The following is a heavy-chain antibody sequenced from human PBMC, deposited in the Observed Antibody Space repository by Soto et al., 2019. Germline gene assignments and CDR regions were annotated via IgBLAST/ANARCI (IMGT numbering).Heavy chain of an antibody. CDR3: AKARSRDLWNAYKT. Sequence: QVQLVQSGAEVKKAGSSVKVSCKASGGTLRSYALSWVRQAPGQGFEWMGGILSFFGTTNYAQKFQGRVTITADESTATAYMELTSLRSEDTAIYYCAKARSRDLWNAYKTWGQGTLVTVSS. D-gene: IGHD1-1*01. CDR2: ILSFFGTT. CDR1: GGTLRSYA. J-gene: IGHJ4*02. V-gene: IGHV1-69*01.